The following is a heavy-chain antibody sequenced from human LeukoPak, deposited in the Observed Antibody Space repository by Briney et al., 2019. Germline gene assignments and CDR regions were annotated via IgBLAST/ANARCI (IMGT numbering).Heavy chain of an antibody. CDR3: ARGLMTDAFDI. CDR1: GFTFSSYS. V-gene: IGHV3-48*01. Sequence: GGSLRLSCAASGFTFSSYSMNWVRQAPGKGLEWVSYISSSSSTIYYADSVKGRFTISRDNAKNSLYLQMNSLRAEDTAVYYCARGLMTDAFDIWGQGTMVTVSS. J-gene: IGHJ3*02. D-gene: IGHD2-8*01. CDR2: ISSSSSTI.